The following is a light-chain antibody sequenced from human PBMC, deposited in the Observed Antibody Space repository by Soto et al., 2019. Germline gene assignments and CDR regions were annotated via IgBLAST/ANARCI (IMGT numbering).Light chain of an antibody. J-gene: IGKJ2*01. CDR2: AAS. CDR3: QQQGT. CDR1: QSLSSSY. Sequence: DIVLTQSPGTLSLSPGVRATLSCRASQSLSSSYAVWYQQKPGQAPRLLIYAASRRATGIPDRFSGSGSATEYTLAIGRVVPEDFAVYYCQQQGTFGQGTKLEIK. V-gene: IGKV3-20*01.